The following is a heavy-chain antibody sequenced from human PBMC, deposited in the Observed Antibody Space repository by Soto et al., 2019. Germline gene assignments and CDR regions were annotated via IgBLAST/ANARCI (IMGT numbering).Heavy chain of an antibody. V-gene: IGHV3-48*02. D-gene: IGHD6-19*01. CDR2: ISSSSSTI. J-gene: IGHJ5*02. Sequence: PGGSLRLSCAASGFTFSSYSMNWVRQAPGKGLEWVSYISSSSSTIYYADSVKGRFTISRDNAKNSLYLQMNSLRDEDTAVYYCARDLISGWYGRNWFDPWGQGTLVTVSS. CDR3: ARDLISGWYGRNWFDP. CDR1: GFTFSSYS.